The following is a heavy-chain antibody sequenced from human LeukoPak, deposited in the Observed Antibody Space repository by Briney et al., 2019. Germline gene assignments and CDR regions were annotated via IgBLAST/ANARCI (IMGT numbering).Heavy chain of an antibody. J-gene: IGHJ6*03. V-gene: IGHV1-18*01. CDR1: GYTFTSFG. D-gene: IGHD2-2*01. CDR3: ARDGGDTSPPSRYYYYYMDV. CDR2: ISPYNGDT. Sequence: GASVKVSCKASGYTFTSFGISWVRQAPGQGLEWMGWISPYNGDTHYAQKFQGRVTMTTDTSTTTAYVEVRGLRSDDTAVYYCARDGGDTSPPSRYYYYYMDVWGKGTTVTVSS.